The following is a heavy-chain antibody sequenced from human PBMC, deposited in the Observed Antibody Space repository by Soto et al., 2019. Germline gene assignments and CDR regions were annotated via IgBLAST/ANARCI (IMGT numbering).Heavy chain of an antibody. Sequence: QITLKESGPTLVKPTQTLTLTCTFSGFSLRNSGVGVGRIRQPPGKALDWLALIYWDDDKRYSASLNSRPTITKDTSENLLVLTLTNMYPVDTATYYCADLTTGGSYFDFWGQGTLVTVSS. CDR2: IYWDDDK. CDR1: GFSLRNSGVG. V-gene: IGHV2-5*02. CDR3: ADLTTGGSYFDF. D-gene: IGHD4-17*01. J-gene: IGHJ4*02.